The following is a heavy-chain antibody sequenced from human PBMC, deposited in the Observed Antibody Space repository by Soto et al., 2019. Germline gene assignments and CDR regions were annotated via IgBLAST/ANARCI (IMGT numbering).Heavy chain of an antibody. J-gene: IGHJ2*01. Sequence: EVQLLESGGGLVQPGGSLRLSCAVSGFTFSNHAMSWVRQAPGKGLEWVSAIVANAEGTFYADSVRGRFTISRDNSKNTLYMQINNLRAEDTAVYYCAKVGPVDNHWYFDRWGRGTLVIVSS. CDR1: GFTFSNHA. V-gene: IGHV3-23*01. CDR2: IVANAEGT. CDR3: AKVGPVDNHWYFDR. D-gene: IGHD6-19*01.